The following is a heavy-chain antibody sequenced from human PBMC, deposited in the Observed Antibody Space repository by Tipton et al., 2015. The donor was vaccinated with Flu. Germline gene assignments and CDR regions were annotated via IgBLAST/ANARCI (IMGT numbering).Heavy chain of an antibody. CDR3: AKALQPFLEWLCPFDY. CDR1: GFTFSSYA. D-gene: IGHD3-3*01. V-gene: IGHV3-23*01. J-gene: IGHJ4*02. Sequence: GSLRLSCAASGFTFSSYAMTWVRQAPGKGLEWVSVITGSGDSTYHADSVKGRFTISRDNSKNTLYLQMNSLRAEDTAVYYCAKALQPFLEWLCPFDYWGQGTLVTASS. CDR2: ITGSGDST.